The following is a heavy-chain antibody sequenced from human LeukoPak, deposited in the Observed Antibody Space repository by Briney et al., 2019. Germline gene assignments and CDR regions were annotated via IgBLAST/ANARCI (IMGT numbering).Heavy chain of an antibody. CDR3: ARGYYDFWSGYYTGEEFDY. CDR2: INPNSGGT. V-gene: IGHV1-2*02. D-gene: IGHD3-3*01. J-gene: IGHJ4*02. CDR1: GYTFTGYY. Sequence: ASVKVSCKASGYTFTGYYMHWVRQAPGQGLEWMGWINPNSGGTNYAQKFQGRVTMTRDTSIGTAYMELSRLRSDDTAVYYCARGYYDFWSGYYTGEEFDYWGQGTLVTVSS.